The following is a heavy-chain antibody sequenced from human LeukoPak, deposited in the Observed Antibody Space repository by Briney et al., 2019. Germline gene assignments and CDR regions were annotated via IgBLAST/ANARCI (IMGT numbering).Heavy chain of an antibody. Sequence: ASVKVSCKASGYTFTSYAMHWVRQAPGQRLEWMGWINAGNGNTKYSQKFQGRVTITRDTSASTAYMELSSLRSDDTAVYYCAKGEYCSGGSCYHDFYGMDVWGQGTTVTVSS. CDR3: AKGEYCSGGSCYHDFYGMDV. D-gene: IGHD2-15*01. CDR2: INAGNGNT. J-gene: IGHJ6*02. V-gene: IGHV1-3*01. CDR1: GYTFTSYA.